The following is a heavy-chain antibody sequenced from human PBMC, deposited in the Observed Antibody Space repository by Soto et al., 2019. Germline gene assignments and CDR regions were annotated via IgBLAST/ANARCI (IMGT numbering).Heavy chain of an antibody. CDR3: ASHLYCISTSCYDDAFDI. Sequence: PGESLKISCKGSGYSFTSYWIGWVRQMPGKGLEWMGIIYPGDSDTRYSPSFQGQVTISADKSISTAYLQWSSLKASDTAMYYCASHLYCISTSCYDDAFDIWGQGTMVTVSS. J-gene: IGHJ3*02. CDR2: IYPGDSDT. V-gene: IGHV5-51*01. CDR1: GYSFTSYW. D-gene: IGHD2-2*01.